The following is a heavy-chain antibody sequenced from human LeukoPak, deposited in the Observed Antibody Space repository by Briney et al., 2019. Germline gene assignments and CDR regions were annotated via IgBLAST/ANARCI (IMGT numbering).Heavy chain of an antibody. J-gene: IGHJ4*02. D-gene: IGHD3-10*01. CDR2: IYYSGST. V-gene: IGHV4-31*03. CDR3: ARVGYYDSGVRDDY. CDR1: GGSISSGGYY. Sequence: SETLSLTCTVSGGSISSGGYYWSWIRQHPGKGLEWIGYIYYSGSTYYNPFLKSRVTISVDTSKNQFSLKLSSVTAADTAVYYCARVGYYDSGVRDDYWGQGTLVTVSS.